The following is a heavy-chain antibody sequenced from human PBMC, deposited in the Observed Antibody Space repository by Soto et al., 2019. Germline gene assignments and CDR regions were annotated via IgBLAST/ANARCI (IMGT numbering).Heavy chain of an antibody. CDR1: GGSVSSGGNY. J-gene: IGHJ4*02. CDR2: VHGTGTT. CDR3: ARGLSSPSAAGV. D-gene: IGHD6-6*01. V-gene: IGHV4-39*01. Sequence: QLQLQESGPGLVKPSETLSLTCAVSGGSVSSGGNYWGWIRQSPGKGLEWIGSVHGTGTTHYNPSFTSRVTIPVDTSKSQFSLNVSSVTAADTAVYYCARGLSSPSAAGVWGQGTLVTVSS.